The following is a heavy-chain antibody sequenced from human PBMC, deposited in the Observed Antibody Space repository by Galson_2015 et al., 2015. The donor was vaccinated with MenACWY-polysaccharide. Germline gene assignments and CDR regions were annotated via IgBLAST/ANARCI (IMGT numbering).Heavy chain of an antibody. J-gene: IGHJ4*02. D-gene: IGHD6-13*01. CDR2: INGGSNTI. CDR1: GFTFSTYR. V-gene: IGHV3-48*02. CDR3: ARDSGIAGADDY. Sequence: SLRLSCAASGFTFSTYRMTWVRQAPGKGLEWVSYINGGSNTIYYADSVKGRFTISRDNAKNSLYLQMNSLRDDDTAVYYCARDSGIAGADDYWGQGTLVTVSS.